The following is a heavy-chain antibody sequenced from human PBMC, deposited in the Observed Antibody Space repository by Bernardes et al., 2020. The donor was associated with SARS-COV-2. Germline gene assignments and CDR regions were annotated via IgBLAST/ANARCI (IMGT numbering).Heavy chain of an antibody. J-gene: IGHJ3*02. Sequence: GGSLRLSCAASGFVFQNHAIHWVRQTPGKGLEYISAISNSGDNRYYADSVKGRFTISRDNSKDTVYLKMGSLRLDDPGVYYCARPRGSTTWGDPFVIWGQGTLVTVSS. CDR2: ISNSGDNR. CDR3: ARPRGSTTWGDPFVI. CDR1: GFVFQNHA. V-gene: IGHV3-64*02. D-gene: IGHD3-16*01.